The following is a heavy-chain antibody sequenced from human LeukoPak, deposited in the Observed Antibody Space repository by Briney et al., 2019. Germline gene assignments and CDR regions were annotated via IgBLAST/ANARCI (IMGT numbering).Heavy chain of an antibody. Sequence: GESLKISCKGSGYRFTNYWIAWVRQMPGKGLEWMGMIYPGDSDTRYSPSFQGQVTISADKSISTAYLQWSSLKASDTAMYYCARHEVFYPLPGLADFWGQGALVTVSS. CDR2: IYPGDSDT. CDR1: GYRFTNYW. V-gene: IGHV5-51*01. CDR3: ARHEVFYPLPGLADF. J-gene: IGHJ4*02. D-gene: IGHD1-14*01.